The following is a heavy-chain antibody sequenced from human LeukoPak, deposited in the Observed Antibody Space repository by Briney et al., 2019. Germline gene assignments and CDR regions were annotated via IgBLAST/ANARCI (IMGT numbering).Heavy chain of an antibody. J-gene: IGHJ6*03. Sequence: GGSLRLSCAASGSTFSSYAMSWVRQAPGKGLEWVSAISGSGVSTYYADSVKGRFTISRDNSKSTLYLQVNSLRAEDTAVYYCAKAIADRDYYYYMDVWGKGTTVTVSS. CDR1: GSTFSSYA. V-gene: IGHV3-23*01. CDR2: ISGSGVST. D-gene: IGHD2-21*01. CDR3: AKAIADRDYYYYMDV.